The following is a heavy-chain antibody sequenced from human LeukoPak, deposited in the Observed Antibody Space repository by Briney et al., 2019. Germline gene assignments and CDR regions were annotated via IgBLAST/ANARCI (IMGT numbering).Heavy chain of an antibody. CDR3: ARGGLNYADASDI. Sequence: GGSLRLSCAASGFTFSSYSINWVRQAPGKGLEWVSSISSSSIYMQYADSVKGRFTISRDNAKNSLYLQMNSLRAEDTAVYYCARGGLNYADASDIWGQGTMVTVSS. CDR2: ISSSSIYM. V-gene: IGHV3-21*01. CDR1: GFTFSSYS. D-gene: IGHD4-11*01. J-gene: IGHJ3*02.